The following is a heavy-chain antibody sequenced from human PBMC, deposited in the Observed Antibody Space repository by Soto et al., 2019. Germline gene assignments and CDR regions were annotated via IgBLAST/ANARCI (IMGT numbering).Heavy chain of an antibody. CDR2: IYSGGST. D-gene: IGHD4-4*01. CDR1: GFTVSSNY. Sequence: GGSLRLSCAASGFTVSSNYMSWVRQAPGKGLEWVSVIYSGGSTYYADSVKGRFTISRDNSKNTLYLQMNSLRAEDTAVYYCARVGRSAPLTGTTHYYYYMDVWGKGTTVTVSS. J-gene: IGHJ6*03. CDR3: ARVGRSAPLTGTTHYYYYMDV. V-gene: IGHV3-66*01.